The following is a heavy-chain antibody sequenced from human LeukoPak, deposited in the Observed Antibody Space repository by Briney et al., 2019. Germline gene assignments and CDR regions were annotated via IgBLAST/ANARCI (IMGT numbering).Heavy chain of an antibody. V-gene: IGHV1-69*05. J-gene: IGHJ4*02. CDR2: IIPIFGTA. CDR1: GGTFSSYA. CDR3: ARGPAYYDFWSGYYPPYYFDY. D-gene: IGHD3-3*01. Sequence: SSVKVSCKASGGTFSSYAISWVRQAPGQGLEWIGVIIPIFGTANYAQKFQGRVTITTDESTSTAYMELSSLRSEDTAVYYCARGPAYYDFWSGYYPPYYFDYWGQGILVTVSS.